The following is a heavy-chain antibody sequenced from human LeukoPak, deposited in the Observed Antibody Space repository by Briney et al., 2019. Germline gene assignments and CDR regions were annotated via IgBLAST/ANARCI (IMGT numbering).Heavy chain of an antibody. D-gene: IGHD5/OR15-5a*01. Sequence: ASVKVSCKASGYSFTGYYMHWVRQAPGQGPEWMGWINPNSGDTEYAQKFQGRVTMTRDTSINTAYMELSRLKYDDTAVYYCATSGSEFLPVSPLLDFWGQGTLVTVSS. CDR1: GYSFTGYY. CDR3: ATSGSEFLPVSPLLDF. CDR2: INPNSGDT. V-gene: IGHV1-2*02. J-gene: IGHJ4*02.